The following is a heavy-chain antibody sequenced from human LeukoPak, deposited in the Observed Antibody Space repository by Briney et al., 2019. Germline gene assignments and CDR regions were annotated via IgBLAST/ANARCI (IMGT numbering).Heavy chain of an antibody. V-gene: IGHV4-4*07. Sequence: SETLSLTCTVSGGSISSYYWSWIRQPAGKGLEWIGRIYTSGSTNYNPSLKSRVTISVDTSKNQFSLKLSSVTAADTAVYYCARGTDERWLQWGNYYMDVWGKGTTVTVSS. D-gene: IGHD5-24*01. CDR3: ARGTDERWLQWGNYYMDV. CDR2: IYTSGST. J-gene: IGHJ6*03. CDR1: GGSISSYY.